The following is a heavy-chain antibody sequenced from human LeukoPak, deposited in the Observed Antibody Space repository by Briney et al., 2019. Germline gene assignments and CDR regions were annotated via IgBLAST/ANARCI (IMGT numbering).Heavy chain of an antibody. CDR3: ARDRSGSYYRFIDY. D-gene: IGHD1-26*01. CDR1: GFNFSSYS. Sequence: GGPLRLSCAASGFNFSSYSMHWVRPPPRKGLAYVSAISRNGGRTYYANSVKGRFPISRDNSKNTLYLQMGSLRAEDMAVYYCARDRSGSYYRFIDYWGQGTLVTVSS. CDR2: ISRNGGRT. J-gene: IGHJ4*02. V-gene: IGHV3-64*01.